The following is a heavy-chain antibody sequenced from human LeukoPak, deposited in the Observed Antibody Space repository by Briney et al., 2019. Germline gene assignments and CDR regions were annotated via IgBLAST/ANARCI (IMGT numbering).Heavy chain of an antibody. D-gene: IGHD1-20*01. J-gene: IGHJ5*02. CDR3: ARASVITGSTETFDP. CDR1: GYTFTSYG. CDR2: INPSSGGT. Sequence: PAASVKVSCKASGYTFTSYGISWVRQAPGQGLEWMGWINPSSGGTNYAQKFQGRVTMTRDTSIRTAYMELSRLRSDDTAVYYCARASVITGSTETFDPWGQGTLVTVSS. V-gene: IGHV1-2*02.